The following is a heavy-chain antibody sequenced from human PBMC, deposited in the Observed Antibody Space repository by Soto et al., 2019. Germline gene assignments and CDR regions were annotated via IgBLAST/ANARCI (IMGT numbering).Heavy chain of an antibody. CDR3: ARMGTTVKAFDI. CDR2: INPNNGVT. D-gene: IGHD4-17*01. Sequence: QVQLVQSGAEVKKPGASVKVSCKAPGYTFTGYYMHWVRQAPGQGPEWMGWINPNNGVTNYVQKFQGRVTMTRDTSITTAYMELSRLRSDDTAVYYCARMGTTVKAFDIWGQGTMVTVSS. CDR1: GYTFTGYY. V-gene: IGHV1-2*02. J-gene: IGHJ3*02.